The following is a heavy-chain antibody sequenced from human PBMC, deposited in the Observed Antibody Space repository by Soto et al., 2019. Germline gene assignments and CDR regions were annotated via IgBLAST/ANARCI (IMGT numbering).Heavy chain of an antibody. V-gene: IGHV3-48*02. J-gene: IGHJ3*02. D-gene: IGHD3-22*01. Sequence: GSLRLSCAASGFTFGSYSMNWVRKAPGKGLEWVSYISSSSSTIYYEDSVKGRFTISRDNAKNSLYLQMNSLRDEDTAVYYCARDPIYDSSGYYFVTAFDIWGQGTMVTVSS. CDR1: GFTFGSYS. CDR3: ARDPIYDSSGYYFVTAFDI. CDR2: ISSSSSTI.